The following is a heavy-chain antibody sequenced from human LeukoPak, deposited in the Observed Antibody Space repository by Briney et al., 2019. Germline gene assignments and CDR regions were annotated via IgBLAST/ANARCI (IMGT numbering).Heavy chain of an antibody. CDR2: INPNSGGT. V-gene: IGHV1-2*04. CDR3: ARGRSQPPMGAFDI. J-gene: IGHJ3*02. Sequence: ASVKVSCKASGYTFTGYYMHWVRQAPGQGLEWMGWINPNSGGTNYAQKFQGWVTLTRDTSISTAYMELSRLRSDDTAVYYCARGRSQPPMGAFDIWGQGTMVTVSS. CDR1: GYTFTGYY.